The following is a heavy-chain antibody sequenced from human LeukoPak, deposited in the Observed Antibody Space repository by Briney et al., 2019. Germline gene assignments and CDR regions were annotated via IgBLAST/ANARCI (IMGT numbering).Heavy chain of an antibody. CDR1: GFTFSSYS. J-gene: IGHJ4*02. CDR2: ISSSSGTI. CDR3: ASGVLRYFDWLFDY. Sequence: PGGSLRLSCAASGFTFSSYSMNWVRQAPGKGLEWVSYISSSSGTIYYADSVKGRFTISRDNAKNSLYLQMNSLRAEDTAVYYCASGVLRYFDWLFDYWGQGTLVTVSS. D-gene: IGHD3-9*01. V-gene: IGHV3-48*01.